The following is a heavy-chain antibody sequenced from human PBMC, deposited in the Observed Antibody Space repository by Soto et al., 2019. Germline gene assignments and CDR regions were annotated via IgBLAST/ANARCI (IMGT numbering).Heavy chain of an antibody. D-gene: IGHD4-17*01. V-gene: IGHV1-18*01. CDR1: GYTFTSYG. CDR3: ARDLNRNGDYGFIY. CDR2: ISAYNGNT. J-gene: IGHJ4*02. Sequence: QVQLVQSGAEVKKPGASVKVSCKASGYTFTSYGIIWVRQAPGQVLEWMGWISAYNGNTNYAQKLQGRVIMTTDTSTSTAYMELRSLRSDDTAVYYCARDLNRNGDYGFIYWGQGTLVTVSS.